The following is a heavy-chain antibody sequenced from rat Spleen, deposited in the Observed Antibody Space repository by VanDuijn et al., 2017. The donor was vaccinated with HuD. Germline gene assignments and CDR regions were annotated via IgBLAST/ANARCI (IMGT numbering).Heavy chain of an antibody. J-gene: IGHJ4*01. D-gene: IGHD1-10*01. Sequence: EVQLQESGPGLVKPSQSLSLTCSVTGYSITSSYRWNWIRKFPGNKLDWMGYINSAGSTNYNPSLKSRISITRDTSKNQFFLQVNSVTTEDTATYYCAISLIYNNPYYVMDAWGQGASVTVSS. CDR1: GYSITSSYR. CDR3: AISLIYNNPYYVMDA. CDR2: INSAGST. V-gene: IGHV3-3*01.